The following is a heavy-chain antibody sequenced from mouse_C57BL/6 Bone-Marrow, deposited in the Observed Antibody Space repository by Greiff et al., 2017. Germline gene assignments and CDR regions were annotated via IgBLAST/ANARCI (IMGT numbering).Heavy chain of an antibody. D-gene: IGHD1-1*01. CDR1: GFTFSSYG. CDR2: ISSGGSYT. J-gene: IGHJ2*01. CDR3: ARHDITTVVADY. V-gene: IGHV5-6*01. Sequence: EVHLVESGGDLVKPGGSLKLSCAASGFTFSSYGMSWVRQTPDKRLEWVATISSGGSYTYYPDSVKGRFTISRDNAKNTLYLQMSSLKSEDTAMYYCARHDITTVVADYWGQGTTLTVSS.